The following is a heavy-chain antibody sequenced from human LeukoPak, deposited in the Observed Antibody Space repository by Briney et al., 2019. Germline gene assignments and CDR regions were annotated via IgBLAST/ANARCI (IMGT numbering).Heavy chain of an antibody. J-gene: IGHJ3*02. CDR1: GLTFSTYG. Sequence: GGSLRPSCAASGLTFSTYGMNWVRQAPGKGLEWVSAITGSGGNTYYADSVKGRFTVSRDNSKNTLFLQMKSLRADDTAVYYCAKVRSPTVVTQLNAFDIWGQGTMVTVSS. V-gene: IGHV3-23*01. CDR2: ITGSGGNT. D-gene: IGHD4-23*01. CDR3: AKVRSPTVVTQLNAFDI.